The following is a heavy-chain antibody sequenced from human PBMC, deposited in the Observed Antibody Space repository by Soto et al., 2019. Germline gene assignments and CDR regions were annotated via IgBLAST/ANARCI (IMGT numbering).Heavy chain of an antibody. CDR1: GHTLSNYG. J-gene: IGHJ6*02. CDR3: VYYCAKSNYGGDDYFQYGLDV. CDR2: ISAYDGNT. V-gene: IGHV1-18*01. D-gene: IGHD2-21*02. Sequence: ASVTGSCTASGHTLSNYGFNWVRQAPGQGLEWMGWISAYDGNTKYAQEFQGRVTMTTDTSTGTVYMELSGLRSDDTADDTAVYYCAKSNYGGDDYFQYGLDVWGQGTTVTVSS.